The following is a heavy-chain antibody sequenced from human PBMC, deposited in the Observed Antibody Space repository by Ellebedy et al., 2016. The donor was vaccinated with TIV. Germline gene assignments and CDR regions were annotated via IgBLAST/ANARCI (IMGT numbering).Heavy chain of an antibody. Sequence: AASVKVSCKASGYTFASYGISWVRQAPGQGLEWMGWISAYNDNTNYAEKFQGRVTMTTDTSTSTAYMELRSLRSDDSAVYYCARWDGYDERFQGPFDRWGQGTLVTVSS. J-gene: IGHJ4*02. D-gene: IGHD5-24*01. V-gene: IGHV1-18*01. CDR2: ISAYNDNT. CDR1: GYTFASYG. CDR3: ARWDGYDERFQGPFDR.